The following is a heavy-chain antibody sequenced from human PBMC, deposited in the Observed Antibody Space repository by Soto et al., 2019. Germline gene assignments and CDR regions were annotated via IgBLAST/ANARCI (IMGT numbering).Heavy chain of an antibody. CDR3: AREHWLVGNIYYGIDA. D-gene: IGHD6-19*01. V-gene: IGHV6-1*01. CDR2: TYYRSKWYN. CDR1: GDSVSSNSAA. Sequence: PSQTLSLTCAISGDSVSSNSAAWNWIRRSPSRGLEWLGRTYYRSKWYNDYAVSVKSRIIINPDTPKNQFSLQLNSVTPEDTAVFYCAREHWLVGNIYYGIDAWDQGTTVTDSS. J-gene: IGHJ6*02.